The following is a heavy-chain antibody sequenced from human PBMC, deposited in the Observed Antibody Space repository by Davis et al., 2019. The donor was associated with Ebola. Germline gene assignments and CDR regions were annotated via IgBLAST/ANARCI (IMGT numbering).Heavy chain of an antibody. CDR1: GFTFDDYA. V-gene: IGHV3-9*01. D-gene: IGHD3-16*02. J-gene: IGHJ4*02. CDR2: ISWNSGSM. Sequence: SLKISCAASGFTFDDYAMHWVRQAPGKGLEWVSRISWNSGSMGYADSVKGRFTISRDNAKNSLYLQMNSLRAEDTAWYYCAKEGQRLHLGELSLYRTGHFDCWGQGTLVTVSS. CDR3: AKEGQRLHLGELSLYRTGHFDC.